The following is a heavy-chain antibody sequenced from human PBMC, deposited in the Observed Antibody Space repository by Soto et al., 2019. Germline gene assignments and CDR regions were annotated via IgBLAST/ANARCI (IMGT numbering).Heavy chain of an antibody. Sequence: PSETLSLTCNVSGGSISTYYWSLIRQPPGKGLEWIGYIFYLGTTNYNPSLRGRVTMSIDRSENQFSLNLISVTAADTAVYYCARVASTGSLGWFDPWGQGTLVTVSS. J-gene: IGHJ5*02. V-gene: IGHV4-59*01. CDR3: ARVASTGSLGWFDP. CDR2: IFYLGTT. CDR1: GGSISTYY. D-gene: IGHD1-1*01.